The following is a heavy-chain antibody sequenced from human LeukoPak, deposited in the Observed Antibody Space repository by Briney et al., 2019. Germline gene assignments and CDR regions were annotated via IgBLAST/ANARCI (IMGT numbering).Heavy chain of an antibody. D-gene: IGHD3-22*01. CDR3: VRDDDRPDNGLDY. CDR1: GFSFSNYY. V-gene: IGHV3-48*04. Sequence: GGSLRISCKASGFSFSNYYMNWVRQAPGKGLEWLSHINGRGGIINYADSVKGRFTISRDNARNSLDLHMSSLGAEDTAVYYCVRDDDRPDNGLDYWGQGTLVTVSS. J-gene: IGHJ4*02. CDR2: INGRGGII.